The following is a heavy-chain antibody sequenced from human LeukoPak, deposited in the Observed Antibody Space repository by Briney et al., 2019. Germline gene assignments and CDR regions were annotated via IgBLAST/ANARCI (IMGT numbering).Heavy chain of an antibody. V-gene: IGHV3-48*03. CDR1: GFTFSRYE. D-gene: IGHD6-13*01. CDR3: ASLMEQLAQSGDY. Sequence: GGSLRLSCAASGFTFSRYEMNWVRQAPGKGLEGVSYISSGGRTTYYADSVKGRFTISRDNAKNSLYLQMNSLRAEDTAVYYCASLMEQLAQSGDYWGQGTLVTVSS. CDR2: ISSGGRTT. J-gene: IGHJ4*02.